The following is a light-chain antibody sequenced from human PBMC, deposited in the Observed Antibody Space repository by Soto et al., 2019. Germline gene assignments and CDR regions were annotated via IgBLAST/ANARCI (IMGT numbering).Light chain of an antibody. V-gene: IGKV1-5*03. CDR2: KAS. Sequence: DIQMTQSPSTLSASVGDRVTITCRASQSISSWLAWYQQKQGKAPKLLIYKASSLESGVPSRFSGSGSGTEFTLAISSLQPDDSATYYCQQYSSYWTFGQGTKVEIK. CDR3: QQYSSYWT. J-gene: IGKJ1*01. CDR1: QSISSW.